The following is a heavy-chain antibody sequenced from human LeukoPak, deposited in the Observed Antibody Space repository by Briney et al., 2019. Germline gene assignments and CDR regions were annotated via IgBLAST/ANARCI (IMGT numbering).Heavy chain of an antibody. CDR3: ARDPRGDFWSGLSTFDY. CDR2: INPNSGGT. Sequence: ASVKVSCKASGYTFTGYYMHWVRQAPGQGLEWMGRINPNSGGTNYAQKLQGRVTMTTDTSTSTAYMELRSLRSDDTAVYYCARDPRGDFWSGLSTFDYWGQGTLVTVSS. J-gene: IGHJ4*02. D-gene: IGHD3-3*01. V-gene: IGHV1-2*06. CDR1: GYTFTGYY.